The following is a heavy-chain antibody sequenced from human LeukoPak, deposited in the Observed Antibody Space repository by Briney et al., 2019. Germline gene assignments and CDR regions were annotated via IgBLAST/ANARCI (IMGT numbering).Heavy chain of an antibody. D-gene: IGHD3-3*01. CDR1: GYTFTSYY. J-gene: IGHJ4*02. Sequence: ASVKVSCKASGYTFTSYYMHWVRQAPGQGLEWMGIINPSGGSTSYAQKFQGRVTMTRDTSTSTVYMELSSLRSEDTAVYYCARDLGITIFGVALPDYWGQGTLVTVSS. CDR2: INPSGGST. V-gene: IGHV1-46*01. CDR3: ARDLGITIFGVALPDY.